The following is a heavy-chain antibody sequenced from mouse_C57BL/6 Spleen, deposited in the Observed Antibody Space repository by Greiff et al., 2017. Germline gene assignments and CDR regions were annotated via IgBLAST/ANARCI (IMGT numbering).Heavy chain of an antibody. V-gene: IGHV5-9*01. D-gene: IGHD1-1*01. J-gene: IGHJ2*01. CDR2: ISGGGGNT. Sequence: EVHLVESGGGLVKPGGSLKLSCAASGFTFSSYTMSWVRQTPEKRLEWVATISGGGGNTYYPDSVKGRFTISRDNAKNTLYLQMSSLRSEDTALYYGARRGDYGSSFDYWGQGTTLTVSS. CDR3: ARRGDYGSSFDY. CDR1: GFTFSSYT.